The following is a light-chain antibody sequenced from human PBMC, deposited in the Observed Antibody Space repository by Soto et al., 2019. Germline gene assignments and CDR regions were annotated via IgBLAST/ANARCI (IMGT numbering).Light chain of an antibody. V-gene: IGLV1-40*01. CDR1: SSNLGAGYD. Sequence: QSVLTQPPSVSGAPGQRVTISCTGNSSNLGAGYDVHWYQQLPGAAPKLVIFGNRNRPSGVPERFSGSKSGTSASLAISGLQSDDEADYYCAAWDDSLNGVVFGGGTKVTVL. CDR3: AAWDDSLNGVV. CDR2: GNR. J-gene: IGLJ2*01.